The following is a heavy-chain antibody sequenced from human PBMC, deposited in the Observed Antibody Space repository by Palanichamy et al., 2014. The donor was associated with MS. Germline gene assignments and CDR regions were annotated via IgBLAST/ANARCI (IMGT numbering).Heavy chain of an antibody. J-gene: IGHJ4*02. CDR3: SRRSLTVPPV. CDR1: AGFVSSDTFY. V-gene: IGHV4-39*02. CDR2: LSDDGTT. Sequence: QLQLQESGPGLVRPWETLSLTCSVTAGFVSSDTFYWAWIRQPPGGGLEWVGSLSDDGTTYYNPPLKSRVNMSADRSKTYFSLRLSSVTAADTATYYCSRRSLTVPPVWGRGTLVTVSS. D-gene: IGHD3-9*01.